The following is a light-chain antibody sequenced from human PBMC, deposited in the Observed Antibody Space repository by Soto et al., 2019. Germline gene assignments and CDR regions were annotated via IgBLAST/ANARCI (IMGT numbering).Light chain of an antibody. CDR2: ENS. CDR3: GTWDSSLIAL. V-gene: IGLV1-51*02. Sequence: QSVLTQPPSGSAAPGQKVTISCSGNSSNIGSNDVSWYQQLPGKAPKLVIYENSQRPSGIPDRFSGSKSGTSATLGITGLQTGDEADYYCGTWDSSLIALFGTGTKPTVL. J-gene: IGLJ1*01. CDR1: SSNIGSND.